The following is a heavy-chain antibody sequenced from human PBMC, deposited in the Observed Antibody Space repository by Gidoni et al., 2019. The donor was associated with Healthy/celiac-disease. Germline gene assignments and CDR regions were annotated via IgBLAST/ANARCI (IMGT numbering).Heavy chain of an antibody. CDR2: IIPIFGTA. V-gene: IGHV1-69*01. Sequence: QVQLVQSGAAVKKPGSSVKVSCKASGGTFSSYAISWVRQAPGQGLEWMGGIIPIFGTANYAQKFQGRVTITADESTSTAYMELSSLRSEDTAVYYCARVWARSRRDGFMQGFLYYYGMDVWGQGTTVTVSS. D-gene: IGHD3-16*01. CDR3: ARVWARSRRDGFMQGFLYYYGMDV. J-gene: IGHJ6*02. CDR1: GGTFSSYA.